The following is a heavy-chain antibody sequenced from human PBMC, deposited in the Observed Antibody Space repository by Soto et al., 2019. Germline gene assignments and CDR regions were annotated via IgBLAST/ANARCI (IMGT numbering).Heavy chain of an antibody. J-gene: IGHJ2*01. Sequence: QVQLLQSGAEVKKPGASVKVSCKSSGDTFTSYAMHWVRQAPGQRLEWMGWINAGNGNTKYSQKFQGRVTITRDTSASTAYMELSSLRSEDTAVYYCARGGSLYWYFDLWGRGTLVTVSS. V-gene: IGHV1-3*01. D-gene: IGHD1-26*01. CDR2: INAGNGNT. CDR3: ARGGSLYWYFDL. CDR1: GDTFTSYA.